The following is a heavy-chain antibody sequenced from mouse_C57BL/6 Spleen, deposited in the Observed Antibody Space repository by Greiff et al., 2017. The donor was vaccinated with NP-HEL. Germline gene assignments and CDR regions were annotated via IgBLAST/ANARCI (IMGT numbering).Heavy chain of an antibody. Sequence: DVMLVESGGGLVKPGGSLKLSCAASGFTFSSYAMSWVRQTPEKRLEWVATISDGGSYTYYPDNVKGRFTLSRDNAKNNLYLQMSHLKSEDTAMYDCARAERSVFAYWGQGTLVTVSA. CDR1: GFTFSSYA. V-gene: IGHV5-4*03. J-gene: IGHJ3*01. CDR2: ISDGGSYT. CDR3: ARAERSVFAY.